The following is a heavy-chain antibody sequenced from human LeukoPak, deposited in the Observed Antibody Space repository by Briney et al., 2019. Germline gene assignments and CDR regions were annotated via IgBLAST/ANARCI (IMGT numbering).Heavy chain of an antibody. CDR3: TRGSEYSFSY. J-gene: IGHJ4*02. CDR2: ISEDGNHK. D-gene: IGHD5-18*01. Sequence: GRSLRLSCAASGFTFSLYAMHWVRQAPGKGLEWVALISEDGNHKYYANSVKGRFTVSKDNFKNTLYLQMNSLRPEDTAVYYCTRGSEYSFSYWGQGTLVTVSS. V-gene: IGHV3-30-3*01. CDR1: GFTFSLYA.